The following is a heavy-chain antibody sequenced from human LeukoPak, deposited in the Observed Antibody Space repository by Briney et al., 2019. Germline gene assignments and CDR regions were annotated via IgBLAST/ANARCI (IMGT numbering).Heavy chain of an antibody. CDR2: IIPIFGTA. Sequence: ASVKVSCKASGGTFSSYAISWVRQAPGQGLEWMGGIIPIFGTANYAQKFQGRVTITADKSTSTAYMELRSLRSDDTAVYYCARGSKWEHLDYWGQGTLVTVSS. J-gene: IGHJ4*02. CDR1: GGTFSSYA. CDR3: ARGSKWEHLDY. V-gene: IGHV1-69*06. D-gene: IGHD1-26*01.